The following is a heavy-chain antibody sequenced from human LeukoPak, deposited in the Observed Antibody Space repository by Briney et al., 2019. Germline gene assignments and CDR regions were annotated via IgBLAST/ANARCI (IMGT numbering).Heavy chain of an antibody. CDR3: ARGTGDYDSSGYYESFDY. CDR2: ISSSGSTI. V-gene: IGHV3-48*03. CDR1: GFTFSSYE. J-gene: IGHJ4*02. D-gene: IGHD3-22*01. Sequence: PGGSLRLSCVASGFTFSSYEMNWVRQAPGKGLEWVSYISSSGSTIYYADSVKGRFTISRDNAKNSLYLQMNSLRAEDTAVYYCARGTGDYDSSGYYESFDYWGQGTLVTVSS.